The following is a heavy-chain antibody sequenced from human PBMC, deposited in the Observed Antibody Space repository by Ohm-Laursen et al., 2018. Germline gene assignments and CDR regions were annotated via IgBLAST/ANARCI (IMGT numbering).Heavy chain of an antibody. D-gene: IGHD1-7*01. CDR3: ARIEFGTTSGFGH. Sequence: SLRLSCAASGFTFSDYYMSWIRQAPGKGLEWVSYISSSGSTIHYADSVKGRFTISRDNAKNSLYLQMNSLRVEDTAVYYCARIEFGTTSGFGHWGQGTLVTVSS. CDR2: ISSSGSTI. V-gene: IGHV3-11*04. J-gene: IGHJ4*02. CDR1: GFTFSDYY.